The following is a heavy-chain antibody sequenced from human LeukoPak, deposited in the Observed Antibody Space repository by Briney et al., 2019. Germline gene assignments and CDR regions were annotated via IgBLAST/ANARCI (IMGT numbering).Heavy chain of an antibody. Sequence: GGSLRLSCAASGFTFSSYEMNWVRQAPGKGLEWVSYISSSGSTIYYADSVKGRFTISRDNAKNSLYLQMNSLRAEDTAAYYCARDLGDHEGYWGQGTPVTVSS. D-gene: IGHD4-17*01. V-gene: IGHV3-48*03. CDR1: GFTFSSYE. J-gene: IGHJ4*02. CDR3: ARDLGDHEGY. CDR2: ISSSGSTI.